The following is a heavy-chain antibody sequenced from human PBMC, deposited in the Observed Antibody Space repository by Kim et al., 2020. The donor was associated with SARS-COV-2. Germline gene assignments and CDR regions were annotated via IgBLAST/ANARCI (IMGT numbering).Heavy chain of an antibody. J-gene: IGHJ6*02. V-gene: IGHV3-53*01. CDR1: GFTVSSNY. D-gene: IGHD5-18*01. CDR2: IYSGGST. CDR3: ATPTSLTGYSYVPYGMDV. Sequence: GGSLRLSCAASGFTVSSNYMSWVRQAPGKGLEWVSVIYSGGSTYYADSVKGRFTSSRDNSKNTLYLQMNSLRAEDTAVYYCATPTSLTGYSYVPYGMDVWGQEPTDTVPS.